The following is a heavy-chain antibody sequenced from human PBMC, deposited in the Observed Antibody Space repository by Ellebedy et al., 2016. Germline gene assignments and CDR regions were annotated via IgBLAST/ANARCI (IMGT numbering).Heavy chain of an antibody. D-gene: IGHD3-16*01. V-gene: IGHV3-7*01. CDR1: GFTLSHYW. J-gene: IGHJ3*01. Sequence: GGSLRLXXEVSGFTLSHYWMSWVRQAPGEGLEWVANMKEDGSEAYYVDSVAGRFTVSRDNAKNSLFLQMNSLRAEDTAVYYCARDPEGGAIDVWGRGTMVTVSS. CDR2: MKEDGSEA. CDR3: ARDPEGGAIDV.